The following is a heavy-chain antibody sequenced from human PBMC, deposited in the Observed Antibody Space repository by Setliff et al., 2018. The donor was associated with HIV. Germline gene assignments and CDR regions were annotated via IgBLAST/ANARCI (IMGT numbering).Heavy chain of an antibody. V-gene: IGHV3-30*04. CDR2: ISFDGSDK. D-gene: IGHD6-13*01. Sequence: GGSLRLSCAASGFTFSSYSMHWVRQAPGKGLEWVATISFDGSDKYYADSVKGRLTISRDNSNNTLYLQMNSLTHEDTAVYHCARYSSSWHTFDYWGQGALVTVSS. CDR1: GFTFSSYS. J-gene: IGHJ4*02. CDR3: ARYSSSWHTFDY.